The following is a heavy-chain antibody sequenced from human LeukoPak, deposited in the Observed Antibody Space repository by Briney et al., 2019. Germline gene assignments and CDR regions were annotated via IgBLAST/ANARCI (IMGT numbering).Heavy chain of an antibody. CDR3: TTDLYYGSGSYYWFDP. CDR1: GFTFSNAW. D-gene: IGHD3-10*01. Sequence: GGSLRLSCAASGFTFSNAWMSWVRQAPGKGLECVGRIKSKTDGGTTDYAAPVKGRFTISRDDSKNTLYLQMNSLKTEDTAVYYCTTDLYYGSGSYYWFDPWGQGTLVTVSS. V-gene: IGHV3-15*01. CDR2: IKSKTDGGTT. J-gene: IGHJ5*02.